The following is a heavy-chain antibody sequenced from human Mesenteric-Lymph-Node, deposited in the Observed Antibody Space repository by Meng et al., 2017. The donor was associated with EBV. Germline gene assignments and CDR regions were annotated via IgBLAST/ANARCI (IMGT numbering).Heavy chain of an antibody. D-gene: IGHD6-13*01. CDR2: IYYSGDT. V-gene: IGHV4-30-4*01. CDR3: VGGVAADGSVDY. CDR1: GGSISSGGYY. Sequence: VQLQASGPGLVKPSQTLSLTCAVSGGSISSGGYYWSWIRQPPGKGLEWIGYIYYSGDTYYNPSLKSRVTISVDTSKNQFSLKLSSVTAADTAVYYCVGGVAADGSVDYWGQGTLVTVSS. J-gene: IGHJ4*02.